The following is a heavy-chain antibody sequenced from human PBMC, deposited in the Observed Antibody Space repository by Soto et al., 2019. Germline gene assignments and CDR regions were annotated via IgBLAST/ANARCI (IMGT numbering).Heavy chain of an antibody. D-gene: IGHD6-19*01. CDR1: GFPFSIYS. Sequence: EVQLVESGGGLVQPGGSLRLTCAASGFPFSIYSMNWVRQAPGKGLEWSSYITSDTNTIKYADSVKGRFTISRDNAKNLVYLQMNSLRDKDTAVYFCARSVEGHFDYWGQGTVVTVSS. CDR2: ITSDTNTI. J-gene: IGHJ4*02. CDR3: ARSVEGHFDY. V-gene: IGHV3-48*02.